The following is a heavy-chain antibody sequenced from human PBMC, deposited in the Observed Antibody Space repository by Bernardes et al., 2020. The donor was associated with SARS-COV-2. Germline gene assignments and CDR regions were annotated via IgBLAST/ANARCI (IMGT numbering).Heavy chain of an antibody. Sequence: SETLSLTCAVSGGSINSANWWSWVRPPPGGGLEWIGEIFHTGNTKYNPSLESRVSISLDKSKNQFSLKLTSVTAADTAVYFCAREEAIFGLDPLPYYFDYWGQGTLVTVSS. CDR3: AREEAIFGLDPLPYYFDY. CDR1: GGSINSANW. J-gene: IGHJ4*02. CDR2: IFHTGNT. V-gene: IGHV4-4*02. D-gene: IGHD3-3*01.